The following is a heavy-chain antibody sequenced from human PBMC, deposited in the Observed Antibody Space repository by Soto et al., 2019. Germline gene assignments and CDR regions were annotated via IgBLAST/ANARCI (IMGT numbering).Heavy chain of an antibody. J-gene: IGHJ5*02. D-gene: IGHD3-3*01. CDR1: GGSISSYY. V-gene: IGHV4-59*01. CDR2: IYSSGST. Sequence: SETLSLTCTVSGGSISSYYWSWIRQPPGKGLEWIGYIYSSGSTNYNPSLKSRVTISLDTSKNQFSLKLSSVTAADTVVYYCARGYNDFWSGYFTWFDPWGQGALVTVS. CDR3: ARGYNDFWSGYFTWFDP.